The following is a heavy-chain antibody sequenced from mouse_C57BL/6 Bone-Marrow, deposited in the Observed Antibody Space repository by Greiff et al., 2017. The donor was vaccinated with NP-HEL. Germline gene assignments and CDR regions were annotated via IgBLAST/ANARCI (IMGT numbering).Heavy chain of an antibody. CDR3: AREEGYYGNLDY. J-gene: IGHJ2*01. CDR2: ISYDGSN. CDR1: GYSITSGYY. D-gene: IGHD1-1*01. V-gene: IGHV3-6*01. Sequence: EVKLMESGPGLVKPSQSLSLTCSVTGYSITSGYYWNWIRQFPGNKLEWMGYISYDGSNNYNPSLKNRISITRDTSKNQFFLKLNSVTTEDTATDYCAREEGYYGNLDYWGQGTTLTVSS.